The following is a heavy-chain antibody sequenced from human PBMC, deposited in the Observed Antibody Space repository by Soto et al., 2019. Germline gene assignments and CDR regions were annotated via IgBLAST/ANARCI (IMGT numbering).Heavy chain of an antibody. D-gene: IGHD6-13*01. Sequence: ETLSLTGIGCGGYISGKYWKWVRPPPGKGLEWIGLIFANGHTDYNPSLKSRVTMSVDASKNQFSLRLTSMTAADTAVYYCVASLAASGLNWLDPWGRGTLVTVSA. V-gene: IGHV4-4*07. CDR2: IFANGHT. CDR3: VASLAASGLNWLDP. CDR1: GGYISGKY. J-gene: IGHJ5*02.